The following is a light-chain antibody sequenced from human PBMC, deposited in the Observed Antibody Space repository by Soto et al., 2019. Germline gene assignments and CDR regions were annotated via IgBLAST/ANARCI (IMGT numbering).Light chain of an antibody. J-gene: IGKJ4*01. Sequence: EIVLTQSPGTLSLSPGERATLSCRASQSVSSNYLAWYQQKPGQAPRLLIYDTSSRASDIPDRFSGGGSGTDFTLTISRLEPEDFAVYYCQQFSSYPLTFGGGTKVDIK. CDR2: DTS. CDR1: QSVSSNY. CDR3: QQFSSYPLT. V-gene: IGKV3-20*01.